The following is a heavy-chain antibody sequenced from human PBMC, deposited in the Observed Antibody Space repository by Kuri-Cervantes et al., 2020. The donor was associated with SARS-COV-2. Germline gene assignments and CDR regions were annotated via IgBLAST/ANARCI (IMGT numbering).Heavy chain of an antibody. Sequence: SETLSLTCAVSGGSISSGGYSWSWIRQPPGKGLEWIGYIYHSGSTYYNPSLKSRVTISVDRSKNQFSLKLSSVTAADTAVYYCASFSSVESGRDDYWGQGTLVTVSS. CDR1: GGSISSGGYS. V-gene: IGHV4-30-2*01. CDR3: ASFSSVESGRDDY. J-gene: IGHJ4*02. D-gene: IGHD2/OR15-2a*01. CDR2: IYHSGST.